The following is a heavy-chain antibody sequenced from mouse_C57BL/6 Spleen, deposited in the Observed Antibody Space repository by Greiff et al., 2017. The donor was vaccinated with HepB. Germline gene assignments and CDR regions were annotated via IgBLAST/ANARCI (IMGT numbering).Heavy chain of an antibody. CDR2: ISSGSSTI. CDR3: ARGDDDDDAMDY. Sequence: EVQRVESGGGLVKPGGSLKLSCAASGFTFSDYGMHWVRQAPEKGLEWVAYISSGSSTIDYADTVKGRFTLARDNAKNTPFLQMTSLRSEDTAMYYCARGDDDDDAMDYWGQGTSVTVSS. V-gene: IGHV5-17*01. J-gene: IGHJ4*01. CDR1: GFTFSDYG. D-gene: IGHD2-4*01.